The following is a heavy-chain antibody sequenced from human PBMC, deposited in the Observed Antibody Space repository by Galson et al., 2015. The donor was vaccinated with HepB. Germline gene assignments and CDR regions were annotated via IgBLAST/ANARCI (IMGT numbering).Heavy chain of an antibody. CDR2: INGRGGST. Sequence: SLRLSCAAYGFTFSSYAVTWVRQAPGKGLEWVSGINGRGGSTYYADSVKGRFTISRGNSKNTLYLQMNSLRAEDTALYYCAKDIVVATPSDAFDIWVQGTMFTVSS. J-gene: IGHJ3*02. V-gene: IGHV3-23*01. CDR3: AKDIVVATPSDAFDI. D-gene: IGHD1-26*01. CDR1: GFTFSSYA.